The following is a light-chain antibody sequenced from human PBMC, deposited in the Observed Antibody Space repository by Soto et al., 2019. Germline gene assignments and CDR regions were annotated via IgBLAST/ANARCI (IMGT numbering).Light chain of an antibody. CDR3: QQRSNWPPYT. J-gene: IGKJ2*01. CDR1: QCVSHY. V-gene: IGKV3-11*01. CDR2: DTS. Sequence: EIVLTQSPATLSLSPGESATLSCRANQCVSHYLAWYQQKPGQAPRLLIYDTSNRAAGIPARFSGRGSGTDFTLTISSLEPEDFAVYYCQQRSNWPPYTFGQGTKLEIK.